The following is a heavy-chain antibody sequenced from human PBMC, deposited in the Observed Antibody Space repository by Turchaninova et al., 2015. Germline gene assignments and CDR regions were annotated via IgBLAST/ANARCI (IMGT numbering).Heavy chain of an antibody. V-gene: IGHV3-30*03. D-gene: IGHD3-10*01. J-gene: IGHJ4*02. CDR1: GFPFSNYG. CDR3: ARKPGSGQGQCFDN. Sequence: QVQLVESGGGVVQPAMSLRLSWVASGFPFSNYGRHWVRQAPGQGPGGVAVISSDGRKTYYAYSAKYRLTISSDNSKNTLYLQMNSLGSDDTAVYYCARKPGSGQGQCFDNLGQGTPVTVSS. CDR2: ISSDGRKT.